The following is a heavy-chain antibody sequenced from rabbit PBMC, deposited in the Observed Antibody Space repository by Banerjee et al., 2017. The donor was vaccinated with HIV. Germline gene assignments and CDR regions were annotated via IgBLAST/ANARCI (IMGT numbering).Heavy chain of an antibody. CDR1: GFSFSSSYY. CDR3: SRRPSSSTYCLDL. Sequence: QSLEESGGDLVKPGASLTLTCTASGFSFSSSYYMCWVRQAPGKGLEWIGYIDPFFGTTYYATWVNGRFTISSHHAQNMLYLLLNSLTAADTATYFCSRRPSSSTYCLDLWGPGTLVTVS. D-gene: IGHD1-1*01. J-gene: IGHJ6*01. V-gene: IGHV1S40*01. CDR2: IDPFFGTT.